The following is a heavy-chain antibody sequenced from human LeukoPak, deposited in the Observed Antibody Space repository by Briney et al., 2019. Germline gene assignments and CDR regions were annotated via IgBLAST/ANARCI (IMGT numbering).Heavy chain of an antibody. V-gene: IGHV1-46*01. D-gene: IGHD3-3*01. CDR3: ARSPITIFDGMDV. CDR1: GYTFTSYY. CDR2: INPSGGST. Sequence: ASVKVSCKASGYTFTSYYMHWVRQAPGQGLEWMGIINPSGGSTSYAQKFQGRVTMTRDTSTSTVYMELSSLRSEDTAVYYWARSPITIFDGMDVWGQGTTVTVSS. J-gene: IGHJ6*02.